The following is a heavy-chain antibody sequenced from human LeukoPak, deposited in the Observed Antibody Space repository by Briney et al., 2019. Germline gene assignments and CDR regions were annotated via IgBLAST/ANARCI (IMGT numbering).Heavy chain of an antibody. CDR3: ARDRGIYYDFWSGYSNLGAFDI. J-gene: IGHJ3*02. V-gene: IGHV1-18*01. D-gene: IGHD3-3*01. CDR1: GYTFTSYG. Sequence: ASVKVSCKASGYTFTSYGISWVRQAPGQGLEWMGWISAYNGNTNYAQKLQGRVTMTTDTSTSTAYMELRSLRSDDTAVYYCARDRGIYYDFWSGYSNLGAFDIWGQGTMVTVSS. CDR2: ISAYNGNT.